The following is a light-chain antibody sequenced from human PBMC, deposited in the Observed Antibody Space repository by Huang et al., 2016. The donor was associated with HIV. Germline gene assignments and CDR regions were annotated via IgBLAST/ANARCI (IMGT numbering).Light chain of an antibody. CDR3: QESDTWPRLT. CDR1: QSVSHY. V-gene: IGKV3-11*01. J-gene: IGKJ4*01. CDR2: GAS. Sequence: IVLTQTPASLSLSAGERATLSCRSSQSVSHYLAWYQHKPGQPPRHLVYGASRRATDIPARFNDSGSGTDFTLTISSLEAEDSALYYCQESDTWPRLTLGGGTKVEIK.